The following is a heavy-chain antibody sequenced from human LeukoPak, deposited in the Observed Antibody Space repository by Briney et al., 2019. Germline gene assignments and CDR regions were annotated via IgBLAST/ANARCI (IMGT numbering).Heavy chain of an antibody. CDR1: GYTFTSYY. V-gene: IGHV1-46*01. CDR2: INPSGGST. Sequence: ASVKVSCKASGYTFTSYYMHWVRQAPGQGLEWMGIINPSGGSTSYAQKFQGRVTMTRDTSTSTVYMELSSLRSEDTAVYYCARDKKGYCGGDCYSDYNYGMDVWGQGTTVTVSS. D-gene: IGHD2-21*02. CDR3: ARDKKGYCGGDCYSDYNYGMDV. J-gene: IGHJ6*02.